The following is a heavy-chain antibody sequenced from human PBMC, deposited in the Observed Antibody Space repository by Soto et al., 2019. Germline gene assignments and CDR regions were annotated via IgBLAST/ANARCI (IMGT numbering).Heavy chain of an antibody. D-gene: IGHD3-10*01. CDR2: ITPLYGTA. Sequence: GASVKVSCKASGDTFINFVISWIRQAPGQGPEWMGQITPLYGTAKYSEIFQGKVTITADEAPSTAYMEVCSLRSDDTAVYYCASRSYGSGTFYPADNWGQGTPVTVSS. V-gene: IGHV1-69*13. CDR3: ASRSYGSGTFYPADN. CDR1: GDTFINFV. J-gene: IGHJ4*02.